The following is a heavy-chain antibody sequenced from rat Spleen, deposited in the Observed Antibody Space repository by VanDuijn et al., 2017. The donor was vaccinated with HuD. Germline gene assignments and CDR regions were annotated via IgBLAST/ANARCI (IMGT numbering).Heavy chain of an antibody. V-gene: IGHV3-3*01. CDR1: DYSITSSYT. CDR3: ARGTTVATKVMDA. Sequence: EVRLQESGPGLVKPSQTLSLTCSVTDYSITSSYTWNWIRKFPGNKLEWMGYIDGTGSTNYSPSLESRISITRDTSKNQFFLQVNSVTTEDTANYYCARGTTVATKVMDAWGQGASVTVSS. CDR2: IDGTGST. J-gene: IGHJ4*01. D-gene: IGHD1-8*01.